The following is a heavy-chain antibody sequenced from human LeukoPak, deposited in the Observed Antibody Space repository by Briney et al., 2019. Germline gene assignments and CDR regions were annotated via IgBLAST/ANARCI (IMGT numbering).Heavy chain of an antibody. D-gene: IGHD5-18*01. V-gene: IGHV3-33*01. CDR3: ARDFSARYTIDY. J-gene: IGHJ4*02. CDR2: IWYDGSNK. CDR1: GFTFSSYG. Sequence: GGSLRLSCAASGFTFSSYGMHWVRQAPGKGLEWVAVIWYDGSNKYYGDSVKGRFTISRDNSKNTVYLQMNSLRPEDTAVYYCARDFSARYTIDYWGQGTLVTVSS.